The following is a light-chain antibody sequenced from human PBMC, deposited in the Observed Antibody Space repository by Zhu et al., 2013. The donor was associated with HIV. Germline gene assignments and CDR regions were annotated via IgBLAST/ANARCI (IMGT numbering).Light chain of an antibody. CDR2: EVS. J-gene: IGLJ3*02. V-gene: IGLV2-14*02. CDR1: SSDVGSYNL. CDR3: SSYTGTNIWV. Sequence: QSALTQPASVSGSPGQSITISCTGTSSDVGSYNLVSWYQHHPGKAPKLMIYEVSNRPSGVSNRFSGSKSGNTASLTISGLQAEDEADYYCSSYTGTNIWVFGGGTKVTVL.